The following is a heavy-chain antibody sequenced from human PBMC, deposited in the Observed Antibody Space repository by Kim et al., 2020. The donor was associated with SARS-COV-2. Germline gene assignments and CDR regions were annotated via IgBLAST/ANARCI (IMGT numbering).Heavy chain of an antibody. CDR2: VYTSGST. Sequence: SETLSLTCTVSGDSFSSNDYYWGCIRQPPGKGLEWIGSVYTSGSTYYNPSLKSPGSLSIDPSKKQFSLSLTSVTAADTAIYYCVRVRGSWYHYYFYYWGPGTRLTVSS. CDR3: VRVRGSWYHYYFYY. D-gene: IGHD6-13*01. J-gene: IGHJ4*02. CDR1: GDSFSSNDYY. V-gene: IGHV4-39*02.